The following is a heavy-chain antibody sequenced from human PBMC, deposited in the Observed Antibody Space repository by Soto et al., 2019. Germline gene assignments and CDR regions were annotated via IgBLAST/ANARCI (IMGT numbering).Heavy chain of an antibody. D-gene: IGHD6-19*01. CDR3: AKDPIARGWPPWDY. CDR1: GFTFSNFA. V-gene: IGHV3-23*01. CDR2: SSGSGGST. J-gene: IGHJ4*02. Sequence: EVQLLESGGGLVQPGGSLRLSCAASGFTFSNFAMSWVRQAPGKGLEWVSVSSGSGGSTYYADSVKGRFTISRDNSKNTLYLQMNSLRAEDTAVYYCAKDPIARGWPPWDYWGQGTLVTVSS.